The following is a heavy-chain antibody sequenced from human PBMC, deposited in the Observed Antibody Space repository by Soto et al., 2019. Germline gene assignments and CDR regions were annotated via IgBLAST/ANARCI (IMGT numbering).Heavy chain of an antibody. CDR1: GGSFSGYY. CDR3: SRGTFMVRGVISSGGSADY. Sequence: SETLSLTCAVYGGSFSGYYWSWIRQPPGKGQEWIGEINHSGSTNYNPSLKSRVTISVDTSKNQFSLKLSSVTAADTAVFYFSRGTFMVRGVISSGGSADYWGQGTLVTLSS. D-gene: IGHD3-10*01. J-gene: IGHJ4*02. CDR2: INHSGST. V-gene: IGHV4-34*01.